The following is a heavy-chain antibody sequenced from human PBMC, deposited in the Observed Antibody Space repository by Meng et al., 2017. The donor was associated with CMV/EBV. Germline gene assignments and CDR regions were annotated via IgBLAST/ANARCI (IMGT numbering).Heavy chain of an antibody. V-gene: IGHV4-34*01. CDR3: ARVWDSGWDY. D-gene: IGHD3-22*01. Sequence: QVQLQPWGAGLLKTSETLSLTCAVYGGSFSGYYWSWIRQPPGKGLEWIGEINHSGSTNYNPSLKSRVTISVDTSKNQFSLKLSSVTAADTAVYYCARVWDSGWDYWGQGTLVTVSS. CDR2: INHSGST. J-gene: IGHJ4*02. CDR1: GGSFSGYY.